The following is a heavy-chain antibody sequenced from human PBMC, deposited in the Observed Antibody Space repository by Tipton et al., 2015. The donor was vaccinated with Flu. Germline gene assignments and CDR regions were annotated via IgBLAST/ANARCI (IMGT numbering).Heavy chain of an antibody. CDR3: AKSPLGYYFSGTRGSWSDP. Sequence: TLSLTCAVFGESFSGYYGSWIRQSPGKGLEWFGEINHSGGTNYNPSLKSRVTISLDTSKNQFSLKVNSVTAAATAVYYCAKSPLGYYFSGTRGSWSDPWGEGIPVTVSS. D-gene: IGHD3-10*01. V-gene: IGHV4-34*01. J-gene: IGHJ5*02. CDR2: INHSGGT. CDR1: GESFSGYY.